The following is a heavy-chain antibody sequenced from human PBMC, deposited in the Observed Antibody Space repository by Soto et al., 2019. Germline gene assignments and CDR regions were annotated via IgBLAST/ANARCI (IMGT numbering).Heavy chain of an antibody. J-gene: IGHJ4*02. CDR1: GFTFSTYT. Sequence: EVQLLESGGGLVQPGGSLRLSCAASGFTFSTYTMAWVRQAPGRGPEWVSGVGQDGAPYYADSVKGRFTISRDNSSSSVYLEMIALRGEDTAVYFCAKDMRPDGVWDFGHWGQGTLVTVSS. CDR2: VGQDGAP. V-gene: IGHV3-23*01. CDR3: AKDMRPDGVWDFGH. D-gene: IGHD4-17*01.